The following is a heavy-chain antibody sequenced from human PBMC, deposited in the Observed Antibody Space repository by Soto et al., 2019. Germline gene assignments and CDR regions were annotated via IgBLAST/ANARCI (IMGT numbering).Heavy chain of an antibody. CDR1: GGSSRAYH. CDR3: AGGPRYWSFAL. V-gene: IGHV4-34*01. J-gene: IGHJ2*01. Sequence: GELQQWGTGLLKPSETLSLNCSVYGGSSRAYHWSWIRQSPGGGLEWIGEFSYSGSLNYNPSLKGRVAVSLDTSTNHFSLTMPSVTAAETAVYFCAGGPRYWSFALWGRGTLVTVS. D-gene: IGHD1-20*01. CDR2: FSYSGSL.